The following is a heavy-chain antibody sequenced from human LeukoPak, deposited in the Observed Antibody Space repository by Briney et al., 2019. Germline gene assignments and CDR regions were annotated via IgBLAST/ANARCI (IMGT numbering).Heavy chain of an antibody. CDR1: GGSISSYY. D-gene: IGHD3-10*01. Sequence: SETLSLTCTVSGGSISSYYWSWIRQPAGKGLEWIGRIYTSGSTNYNPSLKSRVTMSVDTSKNQFSLKLSSVTAADTAVYYCARDRFMNYGSGSYVWFDPWGQGTLVTVSS. CDR3: ARDRFMNYGSGSYVWFDP. CDR2: IYTSGST. J-gene: IGHJ5*02. V-gene: IGHV4-4*07.